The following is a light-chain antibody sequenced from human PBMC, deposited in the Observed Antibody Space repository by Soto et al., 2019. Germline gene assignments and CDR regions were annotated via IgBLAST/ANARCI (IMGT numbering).Light chain of an antibody. Sequence: LNKAVSVASSPLQAIPISKKDTSSDVSSYDYVSWYQQHTDKAPKLMIYEVTQRPSGVSNRFSGSKSGNTASLTISGLYSEDEADYYCSSHTRVNSRVFGTGTKVTVL. V-gene: IGLV2-14*01. CDR3: SSHTRVNSRV. J-gene: IGLJ1*01. CDR2: EVT. CDR1: SSDVSSYDY.